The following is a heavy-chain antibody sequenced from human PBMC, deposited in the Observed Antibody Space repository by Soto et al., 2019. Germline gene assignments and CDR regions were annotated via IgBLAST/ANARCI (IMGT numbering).Heavy chain of an antibody. CDR1: GFTFRSYA. Sequence: PGVTLRLSCAASGFTFRSYAMSWDRQAPGKGLEWVSALSGTGTTTYYAESVKGRFTISRDNSKNTLYLQMNSLRAEDTAVFYCAKFAYYYDRSGYYLDSWGQGTLVTVSS. V-gene: IGHV3-23*01. CDR2: LSGTGTTT. CDR3: AKFAYYYDRSGYYLDS. D-gene: IGHD3-22*01. J-gene: IGHJ4*02.